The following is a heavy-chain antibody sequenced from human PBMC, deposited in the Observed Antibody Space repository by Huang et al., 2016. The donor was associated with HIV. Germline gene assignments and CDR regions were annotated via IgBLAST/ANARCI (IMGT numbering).Heavy chain of an antibody. CDR1: GGTCRTNA. CDR3: ARQPYCGGDCAHYYYFYMDV. V-gene: IGHV1-69*13. D-gene: IGHD2-21*02. J-gene: IGHJ6*03. Sequence: QVQLVQSGAEVKRPGASVKVSCRASGGTCRTNAVSWVRQAPGQGLGWMGAIIPMLGTTNYAQRFQGKVTITADESSSTVYMELSSLRSDDTAVYYCARQPYCGGDCAHYYYFYMDVWGKGTTVTVSS. CDR2: IIPMLGTT.